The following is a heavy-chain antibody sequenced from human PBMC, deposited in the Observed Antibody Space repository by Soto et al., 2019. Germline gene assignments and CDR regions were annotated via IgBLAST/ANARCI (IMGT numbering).Heavy chain of an antibody. D-gene: IGHD3-10*01. V-gene: IGHV3-30*03. CDR2: ISYDGSNK. CDR1: GFTFSFYG. Sequence: QVQLVETGGGVVQPGRSLRLSCAASGFTFSFYGMHWVRQAPGKGLVWVEVISYDGSNKYYADSVKGRFTISRDNSKNKLYQQKNSLRADDTAVYYCATDPCQGGRGAFDIWGQGTMVTVSS. CDR3: ATDPCQGGRGAFDI. J-gene: IGHJ3*02.